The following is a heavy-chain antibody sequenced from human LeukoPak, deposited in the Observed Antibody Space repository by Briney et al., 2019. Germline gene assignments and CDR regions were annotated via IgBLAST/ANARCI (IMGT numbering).Heavy chain of an antibody. D-gene: IGHD3-3*01. J-gene: IGHJ4*02. V-gene: IGHV1-2*02. CDR2: INPNSGGT. CDR3: ATPSSGYYWGYDY. CDR1: GYTFTGYY. Sequence: ASVKVSCKASGYTFTGYYMHWVRQAPGQGLEWMGWINPNSGGTNYAQKFQGRVTMTRDTSISTAYMELSRLRSDDTAVYYCATPSSGYYWGYDYWGQGTLATVSS.